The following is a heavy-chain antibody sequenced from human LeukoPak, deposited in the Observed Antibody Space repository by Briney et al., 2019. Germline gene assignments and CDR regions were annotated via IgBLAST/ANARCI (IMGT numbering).Heavy chain of an antibody. CDR3: ARDRDVIVTAIHYDAFDI. Sequence: GGSLRLSCAASGFTFSSSWMHWVRHAPGKGQVWVSRINIDGSNTIYADSVKGRFTISRDNAKNTLYLQMNSLRHEDTAVYYCARDRDVIVTAIHYDAFDIWGQGTMVTVSS. CDR1: GFTFSSSW. V-gene: IGHV3-74*01. D-gene: IGHD2-21*02. J-gene: IGHJ3*02. CDR2: INIDGSNT.